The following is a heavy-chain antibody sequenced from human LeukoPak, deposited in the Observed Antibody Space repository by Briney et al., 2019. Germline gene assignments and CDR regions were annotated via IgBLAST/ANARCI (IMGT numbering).Heavy chain of an antibody. CDR1: GFTFSSYG. J-gene: IGHJ3*02. CDR2: ISYDGSNK. V-gene: IGHV3-30*18. D-gene: IGHD6-19*01. CDR3: AKIAVAGPGDAFDI. Sequence: GGSLRLSCAASGFTFSSYGMHWVRQAPGKGLEWVAVISYDGSNKYYADSVKGRFTISRDNSKNTLYLQMNSLRAEDTAVYYCAKIAVAGPGDAFDIWGQGTMVTVSS.